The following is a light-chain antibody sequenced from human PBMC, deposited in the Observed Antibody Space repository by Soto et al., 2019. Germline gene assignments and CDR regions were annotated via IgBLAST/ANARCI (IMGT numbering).Light chain of an antibody. V-gene: IGKV3-20*01. Sequence: EMVLTQSPGTLSLSPGEGATLSCRASQSVSSSYLAWYQQKPGQAPRLLIYGASSRATGIPDRFSGSGSGTDFTLTISRLEPEDFAVYYCQQYGSSPRTFGQGTKVDI. J-gene: IGKJ1*01. CDR2: GAS. CDR3: QQYGSSPRT. CDR1: QSVSSSY.